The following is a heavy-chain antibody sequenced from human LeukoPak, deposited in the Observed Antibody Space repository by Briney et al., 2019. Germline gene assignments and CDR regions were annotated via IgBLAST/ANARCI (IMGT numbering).Heavy chain of an antibody. CDR3: ARDGGNGGD. V-gene: IGHV1-69*04. D-gene: IGHD4-23*01. CDR2: IIPILGIA. Sequence: SVKVSCRASGGTFSSYAISWVRQAPGQGLEWMGRIIPILGIANYAQKFQGRVTITADKSTSTAYMELSSLRSEDTAVYYCARDGGNGGDWGQGTLVTVSS. CDR1: GGTFSSYA. J-gene: IGHJ4*02.